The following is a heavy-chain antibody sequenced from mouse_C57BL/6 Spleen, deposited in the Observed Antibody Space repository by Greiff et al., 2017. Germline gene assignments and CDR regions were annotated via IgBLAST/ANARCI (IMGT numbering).Heavy chain of an antibody. V-gene: IGHV1-42*01. CDR3: ARGTPCAMDY. CDR2: INPSTGGT. J-gene: IGHJ4*01. Sequence: VQLQQSGPELVKPGASVKISCKASGYSFTGYYMNWVKQSPEKSLEWIGEINPSTGGTTYNQKFKAKATLTVDKSSSTAYMQRKSLTSEDSAVYYCARGTPCAMDYWGQGTSVTVSS. CDR1: GYSFTGYY.